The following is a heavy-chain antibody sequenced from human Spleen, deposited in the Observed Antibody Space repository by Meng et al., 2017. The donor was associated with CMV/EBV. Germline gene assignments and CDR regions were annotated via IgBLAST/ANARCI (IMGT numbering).Heavy chain of an antibody. CDR2: TWDSGPT. D-gene: IGHD4-11*01. V-gene: IGHV4-59*11. CDR3: VSYIEGGSGQGY. CDR1: GGSMSGHH. J-gene: IGHJ4*02. Sequence: PETLSLTCTVPGGSMSGHHCSWIRQPPGKGLEWIGSTWDSGPTKYNPSLTSRVTMSMDTPKKQFSLKLTSVTAADTAVYYGVSYIEGGSGQGYWGQGMLVTVSS.